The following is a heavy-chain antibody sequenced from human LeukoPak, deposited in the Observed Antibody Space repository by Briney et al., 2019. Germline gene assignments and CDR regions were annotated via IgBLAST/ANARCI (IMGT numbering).Heavy chain of an antibody. J-gene: IGHJ6*04. CDR2: IYYSGST. V-gene: IGHV4-39*01. Sequence: PSETLSLTCTVSGGSISSSRYYWGWIRQPPGKGLEWIGSIYYSGSTYYNPSLKSRVTISVDTSKNQFSLKLSSVTAADTAVYYCARLLLEMDVWGKGTTVTVSS. CDR3: ARLLLEMDV. CDR1: GGSISSSRYY.